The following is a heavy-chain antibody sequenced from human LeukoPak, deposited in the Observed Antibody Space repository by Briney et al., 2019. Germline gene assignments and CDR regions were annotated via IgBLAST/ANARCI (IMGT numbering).Heavy chain of an antibody. V-gene: IGHV3-23*01. CDR1: GFTVSSKY. D-gene: IGHD4-17*01. J-gene: IGHJ1*01. Sequence: GGSLRLSCAASGFTVSSKYMSWVRQAPGKGLEWVSALSGSGGTTYYADSVKGRFTISRDNSKNTLYLQMNSLRAEDTAVYYCAKDLMGYGDYAEYFQHWGQGTLVTVSS. CDR2: LSGSGGTT. CDR3: AKDLMGYGDYAEYFQH.